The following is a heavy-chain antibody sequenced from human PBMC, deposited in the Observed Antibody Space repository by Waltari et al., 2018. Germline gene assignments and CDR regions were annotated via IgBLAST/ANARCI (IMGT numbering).Heavy chain of an antibody. J-gene: IGHJ4*02. D-gene: IGHD4-17*01. Sequence: QLQLQESGPGLVKPSETLSLTCTVSGGSISSSSYYWGWIRQPPGKGLEWIGGIYYSGRTYYTPSLKSRVTISVDTSKNQFSLKLSSVTAADTAVYYCARSGYGDYFDYWGQGTLVTVSS. CDR1: GGSISSSSYY. CDR2: IYYSGRT. V-gene: IGHV4-39*01. CDR3: ARSGYGDYFDY.